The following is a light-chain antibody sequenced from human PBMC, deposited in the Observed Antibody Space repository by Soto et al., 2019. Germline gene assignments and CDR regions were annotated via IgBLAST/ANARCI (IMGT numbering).Light chain of an antibody. CDR1: QTISSW. CDR2: KAS. J-gene: IGKJ5*01. V-gene: IGKV1-5*03. CDR3: QHYNGYSWT. Sequence: DIQMTQSPSTLPGSLGDRVTITCGASQTISSWLAWYQQKPGKAPKLLIYKASTLASGVPSRFSGSGSGTEFTLTISSLQPDDFATYYCQHYNGYSWTFGQGTRLEIK.